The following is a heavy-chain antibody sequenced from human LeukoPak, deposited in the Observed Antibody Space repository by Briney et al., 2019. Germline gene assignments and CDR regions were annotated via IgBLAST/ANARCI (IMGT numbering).Heavy chain of an antibody. CDR1: GGSISSYY. V-gene: IGHV4-59*01. CDR2: IYYSGST. Sequence: SQTLSLTCTVSGGSISSYYWSWIRQHPGKGLEWIGYIYYSGSTNYNPSLKSRVTISVDTSKNQFSLKLSPVTAADTAVYYCARERLGGGTDGFDYWGQGTLVTVSS. D-gene: IGHD3-16*01. CDR3: ARERLGGGTDGFDY. J-gene: IGHJ4*02.